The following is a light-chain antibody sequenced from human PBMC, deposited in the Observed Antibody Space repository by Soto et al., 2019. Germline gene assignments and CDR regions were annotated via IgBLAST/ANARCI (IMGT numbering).Light chain of an antibody. CDR3: QQYNDNWT. J-gene: IGKJ1*01. Sequence: DIQLTQSPSFLSASIGDRVTFTCRASQGISSFLAWYQHTPGKAPKLLIYAASTLQSGVPSRFSGSGSGREFTLTISSLQPDDSATYYCQQYNDNWTFGQGTKVDIK. V-gene: IGKV1-9*01. CDR2: AAS. CDR1: QGISSF.